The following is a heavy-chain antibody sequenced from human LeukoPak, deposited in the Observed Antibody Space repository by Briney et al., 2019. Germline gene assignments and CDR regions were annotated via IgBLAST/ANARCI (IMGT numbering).Heavy chain of an antibody. D-gene: IGHD1-26*01. CDR1: GFAFSSYG. V-gene: IGHV3-23*01. CDR3: ARGGVGSTYDF. CDR2: VSGSGTNT. Sequence: GGSLRLSCAASGFAFSSYGISWVRQAPGKGLEWVSAVSGSGTNTYYADSVKGRFTISRDNSKNTLYLQMNSLRAEDTAVYYCARGGVGSTYDFWGQGTLVTVSS. J-gene: IGHJ4*02.